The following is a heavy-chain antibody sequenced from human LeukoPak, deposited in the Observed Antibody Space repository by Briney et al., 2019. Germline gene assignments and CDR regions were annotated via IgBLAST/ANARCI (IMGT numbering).Heavy chain of an antibody. CDR2: IYYSGST. V-gene: IGHV4-59*12. Sequence: SETLSLTCTVSGGSISTYYWSWIRQPPGKGLEWIGYIYYSGSTNYNPSLKSRVSISVDTSKNQFSLKLSSVTAADTAVYYCARSGTMIVVVITGTGFDPWGQGTLVTVSS. J-gene: IGHJ5*02. D-gene: IGHD3-22*01. CDR3: ARSGTMIVVVITGTGFDP. CDR1: GGSISTYY.